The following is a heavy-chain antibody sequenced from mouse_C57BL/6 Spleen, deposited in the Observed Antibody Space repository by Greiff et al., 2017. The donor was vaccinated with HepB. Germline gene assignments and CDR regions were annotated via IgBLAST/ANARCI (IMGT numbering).Heavy chain of an antibody. J-gene: IGHJ3*01. CDR1: GYTFTSYT. D-gene: IGHD2-3*01. V-gene: IGHV1-4*01. CDR3: ARDDSYYPFAY. Sequence: VKLMESGAELARPGASVKMSCKASGYTFTSYTMHWVKQRPGQGLEWIGYINPSSGYTKYNQKFKDKATLTADKSSSTAYMQLSSLTSEDSAVYYCARDDSYYPFAYWGQGTLVTVSA. CDR2: INPSSGYT.